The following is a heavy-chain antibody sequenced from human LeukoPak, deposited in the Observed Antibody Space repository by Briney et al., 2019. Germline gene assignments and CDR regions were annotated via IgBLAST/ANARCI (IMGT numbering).Heavy chain of an antibody. CDR1: GYILASYG. CDR2: ISAYNGNT. D-gene: IGHD3-22*01. J-gene: IGHJ3*02. CDR3: AREIDSSGYYPYDAFDI. V-gene: IGHV1-18*01. Sequence: ASVKVSCKASGYILASYGISWVRQAPGQGLEWMGWISAYNGNTKYAQKVQGRVTMTRDTSTSTVYMELSSLRSEDTAVYYCAREIDSSGYYPYDAFDIWGQGTMVTVSS.